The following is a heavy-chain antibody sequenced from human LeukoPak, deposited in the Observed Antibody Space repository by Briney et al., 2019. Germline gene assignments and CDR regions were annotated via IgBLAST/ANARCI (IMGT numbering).Heavy chain of an antibody. CDR2: IYNSGRT. Sequence: SETLSLTCTVSGVSVSSGNYNWNWIRQPPGKGLEWIGYIYNSGRTNYNPSLKSRVTILVDTSKNQFSLKLSSVIAADTAVYYCAGLQSHRPLDYWGQGTLVTVSS. D-gene: IGHD2-21*02. J-gene: IGHJ4*02. CDR1: GVSVSSGNYN. V-gene: IGHV4-61*01. CDR3: AGLQSHRPLDY.